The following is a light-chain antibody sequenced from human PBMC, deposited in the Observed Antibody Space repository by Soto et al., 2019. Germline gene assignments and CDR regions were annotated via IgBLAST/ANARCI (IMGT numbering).Light chain of an antibody. CDR1: QSVSRY. J-gene: IGKJ2*01. CDR2: DAS. CDR3: QQRSNWPPST. V-gene: IGKV3-11*01. Sequence: EIVLTQSPATLPLPPGERTTLSRSASQSVSRYSAWYQQKPGQALRLLIYDASNRATGIPARFSGSGSGTDFTLTISSLEPEDFAVYYCQQRSNWPPSTFGEGTKLEIK.